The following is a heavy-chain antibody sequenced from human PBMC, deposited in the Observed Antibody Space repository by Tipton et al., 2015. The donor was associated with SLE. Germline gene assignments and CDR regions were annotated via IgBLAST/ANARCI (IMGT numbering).Heavy chain of an antibody. J-gene: IGHJ2*01. V-gene: IGHV4-34*01. D-gene: IGHD3-22*01. CDR3: ARLHDYYDSSGYDWYFDL. Sequence: TLSLTCAVYGGSISSYYWSWIRQPPGKGLEWIGEINHSGSTNYNPSLKSRVTISVDTSKNQFSLKLSSVTAADTAVYYCARLHDYYDSSGYDWYFDLWGRGTLVTVSS. CDR2: INHSGST. CDR1: GGSISSYY.